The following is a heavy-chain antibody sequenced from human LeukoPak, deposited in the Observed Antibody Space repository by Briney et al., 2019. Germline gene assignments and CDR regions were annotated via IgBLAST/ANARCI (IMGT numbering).Heavy chain of an antibody. Sequence: GGSLRLSCAASGFTFSSYGMHWVRQAPGKGLEWVAFIRYDGSNKYYADSVKGRFTISRDNSKNTLYLQMNSLRAEDTAVYYCAKEGQVLRYFDWYNAPFDYWGQGTLVTVSS. CDR2: IRYDGSNK. D-gene: IGHD3-9*01. CDR1: GFTFSSYG. J-gene: IGHJ4*02. CDR3: AKEGQVLRYFDWYNAPFDY. V-gene: IGHV3-30*02.